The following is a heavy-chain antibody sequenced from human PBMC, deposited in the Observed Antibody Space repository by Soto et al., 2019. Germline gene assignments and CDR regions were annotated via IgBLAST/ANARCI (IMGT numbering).Heavy chain of an antibody. CDR2: ISAYNGNT. V-gene: IGHV1-18*01. CDR3: ARDRYCSGGSCYHFDY. J-gene: IGHJ4*02. Sequence: QVQLVQSGAEVKKPGASVKVSCKASGYTFTSYGISWVRQAPGQGLEWKGWISAYNGNTNYAQKLQGRVTMTTDTSPITAYMELRSLRSDDTAVYYCARDRYCSGGSCYHFDYWGQGTRVTVSS. D-gene: IGHD2-15*01. CDR1: GYTFTSYG.